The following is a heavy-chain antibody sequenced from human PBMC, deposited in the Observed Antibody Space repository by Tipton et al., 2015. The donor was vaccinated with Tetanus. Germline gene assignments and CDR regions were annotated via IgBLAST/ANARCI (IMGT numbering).Heavy chain of an antibody. CDR3: ATTETGEVGAVAGHFDY. J-gene: IGHJ4*02. Sequence: TLSLTCAVYGGSFSGYYWSWIRRPPGKGLEWIGEINHSGSTNYNPSLKSRVTISVDTSKNQFSLKLSSVTAADTAVYYCATTETGEVGAVAGHFDYWGQGTLVTVSS. CDR1: GGSFSGYY. CDR2: INHSGST. D-gene: IGHD6-19*01. V-gene: IGHV4-34*01.